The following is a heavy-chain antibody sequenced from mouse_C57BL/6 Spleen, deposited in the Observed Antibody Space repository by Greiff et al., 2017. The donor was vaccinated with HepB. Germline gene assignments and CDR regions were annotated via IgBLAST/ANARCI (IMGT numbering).Heavy chain of an antibody. D-gene: IGHD1-1*01. CDR3: TTATVVAEGYFDY. Sequence: VQLQQSGAELVRPGASVKLSCTASGFNIKDDYMHWVKQRPEQGLEWIGWIDSENGDTEYASKFQGKATITADTSSNTAYLQLSSLTSEDTAVYYCTTATVVAEGYFDYWGQGTTLTVSS. J-gene: IGHJ2*01. CDR1: GFNIKDDY. V-gene: IGHV14-4*01. CDR2: IDSENGDT.